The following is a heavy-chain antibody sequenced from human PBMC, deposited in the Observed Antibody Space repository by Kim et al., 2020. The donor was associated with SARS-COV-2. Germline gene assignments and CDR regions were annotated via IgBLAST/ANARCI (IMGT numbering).Heavy chain of an antibody. Sequence: SETLSLTCTVSGGSISSYYWSWIRQPPGKGLEWIGYIYYSGSTNYNPSLKSRVTISVDTSKNQFSLKLSSVTAADTAVYYCARVTTVTPLTSYYYGMDVWGQGTTVTVSS. CDR3: ARVTTVTPLTSYYYGMDV. V-gene: IGHV4-59*01. CDR2: IYYSGST. CDR1: GGSISSYY. J-gene: IGHJ6*02. D-gene: IGHD4-17*01.